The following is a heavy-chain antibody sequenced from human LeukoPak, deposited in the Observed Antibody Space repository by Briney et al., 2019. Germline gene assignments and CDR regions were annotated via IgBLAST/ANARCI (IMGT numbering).Heavy chain of an antibody. CDR1: GFSISSGYY. CDR2: IYHSGST. Sequence: SETLSLTCAVSGFSISSGYYWGWIRQPPGKGLEWIGSIYHSGSTYYNPSLKSRVTISVDTSKNQFSLKLSSVTAADTAVYYCARYLAVAVHNWFDPWGQGTLVTVSS. CDR3: ARYLAVAVHNWFDP. D-gene: IGHD6-19*01. V-gene: IGHV4-38-2*01. J-gene: IGHJ5*02.